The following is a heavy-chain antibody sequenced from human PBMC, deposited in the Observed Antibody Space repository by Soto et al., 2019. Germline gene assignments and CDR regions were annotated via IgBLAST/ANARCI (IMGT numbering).Heavy chain of an antibody. CDR3: ARVGYSSGWLPDY. V-gene: IGHV3-21*01. J-gene: IGHJ4*02. Sequence: EVQLVESGGGLVKPGGSLRLSCAASGFTFSSYSMKWVRQAPGKGLEWVSLISSSSRYIYYADSLKGRFTISRDNAKNSLYLQMNSLRAEDRAVYYCARVGYSSGWLPDYWGQGTLVTVSS. D-gene: IGHD6-19*01. CDR1: GFTFSSYS. CDR2: ISSSSRYI.